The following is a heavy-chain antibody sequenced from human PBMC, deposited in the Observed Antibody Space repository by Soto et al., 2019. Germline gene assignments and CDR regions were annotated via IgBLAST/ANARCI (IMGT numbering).Heavy chain of an antibody. CDR2: IIPIFGTA. D-gene: IGHD6-19*01. CDR3: ARLPVADLYRDY. V-gene: IGHV1-69*12. Sequence: QVQLVQSGAEVKKPGSSVKVSCKASGGTFSSYAISWVRQAPGQGLEWMGGIIPIFGTANYAQKFQGRVTITADESTSTAHMELSRLSSEDTAVYYCARLPVADLYRDYWGQGTLVTVSS. CDR1: GGTFSSYA. J-gene: IGHJ4*02.